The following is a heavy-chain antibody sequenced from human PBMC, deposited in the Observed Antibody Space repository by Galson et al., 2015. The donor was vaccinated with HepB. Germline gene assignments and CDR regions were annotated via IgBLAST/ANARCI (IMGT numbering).Heavy chain of an antibody. CDR2: ISYDGKNQ. J-gene: IGHJ3*02. CDR1: GFNFNAYA. D-gene: IGHD3-9*01. CDR3: ARDLTGSAYDI. V-gene: IGHV3-30*04. Sequence: LRLSCAVSGFNFNAYAMYWVRQAPGKGLEWVTVISYDGKNQYYADSVKGRFTISRDDSNKTLYLQMNSLRSEDTAVYYCARDLTGSAYDIWGQGTMVTVSS.